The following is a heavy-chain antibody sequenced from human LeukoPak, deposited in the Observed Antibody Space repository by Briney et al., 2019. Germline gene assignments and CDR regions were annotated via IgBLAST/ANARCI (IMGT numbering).Heavy chain of an antibody. CDR1: GFTFSSYA. CDR3: ARDPGQNYDILTGLYYFDY. D-gene: IGHD3-9*01. J-gene: IGHJ4*02. Sequence: GGSLRLSCAASGFTFSSYAMHWVRQAPGKGLEWVAVISYDGSNKYYADSVKGRFTISRDNSKNTLYLQMNSLRAEDTAVYYCARDPGQNYDILTGLYYFDYWGQGTLVTVSS. CDR2: ISYDGSNK. V-gene: IGHV3-30-3*01.